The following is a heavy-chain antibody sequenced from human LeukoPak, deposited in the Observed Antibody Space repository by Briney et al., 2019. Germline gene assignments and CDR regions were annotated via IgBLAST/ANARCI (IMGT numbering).Heavy chain of an antibody. J-gene: IGHJ6*03. CDR1: GLSFADAT. V-gene: IGHV3-9*01. CDR2: INWNSCTM. Sequence: GRSLRLSCAASGLSFADATMHWVRQVPGKGLEWVSGINWNSCTMGYADSVKGRFTVSRDNAKNSLYLQMNSLKTEDTALYYCAKDPYMDVWGKGTTVTVSS. CDR3: AKDPYMDV.